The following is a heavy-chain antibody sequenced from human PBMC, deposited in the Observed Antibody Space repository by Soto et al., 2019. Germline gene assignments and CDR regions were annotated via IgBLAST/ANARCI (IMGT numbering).Heavy chain of an antibody. Sequence: QVQLVESGGGVVQPGRSLRLSCAASGFTFSNYGMHWVRQAPGKGLEWVAVISNDGSNRYYADYVKGRFTISRDYSKNTVYLQMNSLRAEDTAVYHCAKASSHYGSGSYYTIDYWGQGTLVTVSS. V-gene: IGHV3-30*18. J-gene: IGHJ4*02. CDR3: AKASSHYGSGSYYTIDY. CDR2: ISNDGSNR. CDR1: GFTFSNYG. D-gene: IGHD3-10*01.